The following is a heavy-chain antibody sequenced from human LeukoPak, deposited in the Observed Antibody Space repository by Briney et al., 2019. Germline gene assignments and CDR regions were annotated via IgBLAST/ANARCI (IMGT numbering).Heavy chain of an antibody. V-gene: IGHV3-23*01. D-gene: IGHD1-1*01. CDR2: ISGSGGST. Sequence: GGSLRLSCAASGFTFSSYAMSWVRQAPGKGLEWVSAISGSGGSTYYADSVKGRFTISRDNSKNTLYLQMNSLRAEDTAVYYCARDVNLDYYFDYWGQGTLVTVSS. CDR3: ARDVNLDYYFDY. CDR1: GFTFSSYA. J-gene: IGHJ4*02.